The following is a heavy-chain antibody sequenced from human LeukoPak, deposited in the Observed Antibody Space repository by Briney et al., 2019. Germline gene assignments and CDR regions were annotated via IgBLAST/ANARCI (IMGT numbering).Heavy chain of an antibody. J-gene: IGHJ6*02. Sequence: ASVKVSCKASGYTFTSYDINWVRQATGQGLEWTGWMNPNSGNTGYAQKFQGRVTMTRNTSISTAYMELSSLRSEDTAVYYCARGGEGGYSYYYGMDVWGQGTTVTVSS. V-gene: IGHV1-8*01. CDR3: ARGGEGGYSYYYGMDV. CDR2: MNPNSGNT. D-gene: IGHD3-22*01. CDR1: GYTFTSYD.